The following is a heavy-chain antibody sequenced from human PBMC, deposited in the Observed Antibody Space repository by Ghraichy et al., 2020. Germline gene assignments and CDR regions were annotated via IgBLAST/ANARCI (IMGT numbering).Heavy chain of an antibody. CDR3: AKGNDDFWSGYRFYDY. CDR2: ISGSGGGT. J-gene: IGHJ4*02. CDR1: GFTFSSYA. D-gene: IGHD3-3*01. Sequence: GESLNISCATSGFTFSSYAMSWVRQAPGKGLEWVSVISGSGGGTYYADSVKGRFTISRDNSKNTLYLQMNSLRAEDTAVYYCAKGNDDFWSGYRFYDYWGQGTLVTVSS. V-gene: IGHV3-23*01.